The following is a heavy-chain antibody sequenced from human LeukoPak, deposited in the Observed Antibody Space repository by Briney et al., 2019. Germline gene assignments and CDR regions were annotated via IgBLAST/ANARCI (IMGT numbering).Heavy chain of an antibody. J-gene: IGHJ3*02. V-gene: IGHV3-48*01. CDR2: INIRSTNI. D-gene: IGHD2-2*01. CDR1: GYTFSSYS. Sequence: PGGSLRFSSVASGYTFSSYSMNAVRQAPGKGLEWVSYINIRSTNIQYADSLKGRFTISTDKAKKSQYLQMKSLRGEDTAIYYCARSHIVVITSAISCAIDIWGQGTMVTVSS. CDR3: ARSHIVVITSAISCAIDI.